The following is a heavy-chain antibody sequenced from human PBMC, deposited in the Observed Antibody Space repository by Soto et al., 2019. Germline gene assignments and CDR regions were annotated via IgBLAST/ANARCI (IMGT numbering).Heavy chain of an antibody. CDR3: ARDPWAADY. J-gene: IGHJ4*02. V-gene: IGHV3-66*01. CDR2: IYSGGST. Sequence: EVQLVESGGGLVQHGGSLRLSCAASGFTVSTKYMSWVRQAPGKGLEWVSVIYSGGSTFYADSVRGRFTISRDNSKNTVKLQMNSLRAEDTAVYYCARDPWAADYWGQGTLVTVSS. CDR1: GFTVSTKY. D-gene: IGHD3-16*01.